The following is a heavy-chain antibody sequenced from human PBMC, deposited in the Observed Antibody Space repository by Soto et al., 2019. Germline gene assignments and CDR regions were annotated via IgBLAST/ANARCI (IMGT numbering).Heavy chain of an antibody. CDR2: IKPDGGDK. CDR1: GFTFSDYW. V-gene: IGHV3-7*05. J-gene: IGHJ5*02. Sequence: EVQLVESGGGLVQPGGSLRLSCAASGFTFSDYWMNWVRQAPGKGLEWVANIKPDGGDKYYVDSVKGRFTISRDNAKNLLYLQMNSLRAEDTAVYYCASLRIEAWGQGTLVTVSS. CDR3: ASLRIEA.